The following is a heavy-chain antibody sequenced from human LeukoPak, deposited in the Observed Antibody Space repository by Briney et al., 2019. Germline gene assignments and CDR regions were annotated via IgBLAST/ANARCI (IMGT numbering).Heavy chain of an antibody. CDR1: GGSISSGDYY. V-gene: IGHV4-30-4*01. Sequence: PSETLSLTCTVSGGSISSGDYYWSWIRQPPGKGLEWIGYIYYSGSTYYNPSLKSRVTISVDTSKNQFSLRLSSVTAADTAVYYCARVPNSSSWFAAPDYWGQGTLVTVSS. CDR3: ARVPNSSSWFAAPDY. CDR2: IYYSGST. D-gene: IGHD6-13*01. J-gene: IGHJ4*02.